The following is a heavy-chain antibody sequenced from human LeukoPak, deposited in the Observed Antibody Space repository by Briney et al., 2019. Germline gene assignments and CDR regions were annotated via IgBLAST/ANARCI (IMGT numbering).Heavy chain of an antibody. V-gene: IGHV4-38-2*02. D-gene: IGHD3-16*01. CDR1: GYSISSGYY. J-gene: IGHJ5*02. CDR3: ARDQKLGDWFDP. Sequence: SETLSLTCTVSGYSISSGYYWGWIRQPPGKGLEWIGSIYHSGSTYYNPSLKSRVTMSVDTSKNQFSLKLSSVTAADTAVYYCARDQKLGDWFDPWGQGTLVTVSS. CDR2: IYHSGST.